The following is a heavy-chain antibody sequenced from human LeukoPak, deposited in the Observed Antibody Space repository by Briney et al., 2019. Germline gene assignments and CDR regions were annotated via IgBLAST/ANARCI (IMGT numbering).Heavy chain of an antibody. CDR3: ARLGGYYDLPDY. D-gene: IGHD3-22*01. Sequence: PSETLSLTCTVSGGSIRSSTYYWARIRQPPGKGLEWTGTIHHSGDTYYNPSLKSRVTISVDTSKNQFSLNLSSVTAADTAVYYCARLGGYYDLPDYWGQGTLVTVSS. J-gene: IGHJ4*02. CDR2: IHHSGDT. CDR1: GGSIRSSTYY. V-gene: IGHV4-39*01.